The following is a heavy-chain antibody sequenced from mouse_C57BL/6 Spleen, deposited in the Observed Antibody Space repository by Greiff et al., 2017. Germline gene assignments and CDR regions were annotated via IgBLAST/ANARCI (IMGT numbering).Heavy chain of an antibody. V-gene: IGHV1-72*01. J-gene: IGHJ2*01. CDR3: ARDYYGSSYFDY. CDR1: GYTFTSYW. Sequence: VQLVESGAELVKPGASVKLSCKASGYTFTSYWMNWVKQRPGRGLEWIGRIDPDSGGTKYNEKFKGKATLTVDKPSSTAYMQLSSLTSEDSAVYYSARDYYGSSYFDYWGQGTTLTVSS. D-gene: IGHD1-1*01. CDR2: IDPDSGGT.